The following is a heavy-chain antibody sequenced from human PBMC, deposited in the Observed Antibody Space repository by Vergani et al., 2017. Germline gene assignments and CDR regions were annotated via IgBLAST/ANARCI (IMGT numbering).Heavy chain of an antibody. CDR3: ARGDYGILTGYRY. Sequence: VQVVQSGAEVKKSGASLKVSCKTSGYTFRNYYMHWVRQAPGQGLEWMGIINPSGGHTNYAQKFQGRVTMTRDTSTSTVYMELSSLRSEDTAIYYCARGDYGILTGYRYWGQGTLVTVSA. V-gene: IGHV1-46*03. CDR2: INPSGGHT. CDR1: GYTFRNYY. D-gene: IGHD3-9*01. J-gene: IGHJ4*02.